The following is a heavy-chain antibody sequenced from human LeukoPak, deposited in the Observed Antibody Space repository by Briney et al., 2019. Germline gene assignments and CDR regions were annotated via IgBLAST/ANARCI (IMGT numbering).Heavy chain of an antibody. D-gene: IGHD6-6*01. CDR3: ARAYSSSSAFDY. CDR1: GFTFSSYG. J-gene: IGHJ4*02. CDR2: ISYDGSNK. V-gene: IGHV3-30*03. Sequence: QPGGSLRLSCAASGFTFSSYGMHWVRQAPGKGLEWVAVISYDGSNKYYADSVKGRFTISRDNSKNTLYLQMNSPRAEDTAVYYCARAYSSSSAFDYWGQGTLVTVSS.